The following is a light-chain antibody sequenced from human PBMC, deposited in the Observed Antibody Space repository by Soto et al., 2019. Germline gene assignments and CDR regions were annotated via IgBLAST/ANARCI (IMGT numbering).Light chain of an antibody. Sequence: QSVLTQPPSVSAAPGQKVTISCSGSSSNIGNNYVSWYQQFPGTAPKILIYENNKRPSGIPDRFSASKSGTSATLDITGLQSGDEADYYCGTWDSSLSAGVFGGGTKLTVL. CDR3: GTWDSSLSAGV. J-gene: IGLJ3*02. CDR1: SSNIGNNY. V-gene: IGLV1-51*02. CDR2: ENN.